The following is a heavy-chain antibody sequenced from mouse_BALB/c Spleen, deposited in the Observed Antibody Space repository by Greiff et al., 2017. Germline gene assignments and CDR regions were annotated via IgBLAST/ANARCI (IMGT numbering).Heavy chain of an antibody. J-gene: IGHJ4*01. CDR3: ARIYDGYSYAMDY. D-gene: IGHD2-3*01. V-gene: IGHV3-2*02. CDR1: GYSITSDYA. Sequence: EVQLQESGPGLVKPSQSLSLTCTVTGYSITSDYAWNWIRQFPGNKLEWMGYISYSGSTSYNPSLKSRISITRDTSKNQFFLQLNSVTTEDTATYYCARIYDGYSYAMDYWGQGTSVTVSS. CDR2: ISYSGST.